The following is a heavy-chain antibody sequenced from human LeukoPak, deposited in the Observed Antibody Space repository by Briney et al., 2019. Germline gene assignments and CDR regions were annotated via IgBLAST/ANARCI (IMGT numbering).Heavy chain of an antibody. D-gene: IGHD6-13*01. CDR3: AKVRGIAAAGGYYMDV. V-gene: IGHV1-69*06. CDR2: IIPIFGTA. Sequence: ASVKVSCKASGRTFSSYAIRRVRQAPGQGLEWMGGIIPIFGTANYAQKFQGRVTITADKSTSTAYMELSSLRSEDTAVYYCAKVRGIAAAGGYYMDVWGKGTTVTVSS. CDR1: GRTFSSYA. J-gene: IGHJ6*03.